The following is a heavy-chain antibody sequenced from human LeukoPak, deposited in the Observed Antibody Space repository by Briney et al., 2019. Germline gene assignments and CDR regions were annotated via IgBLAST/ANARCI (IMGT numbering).Heavy chain of an antibody. CDR3: ARDGPFRVAAAGTNWFDP. J-gene: IGHJ5*02. D-gene: IGHD6-13*01. CDR2: ISAYNGNT. CDR1: GYTFTSYD. V-gene: IGHV1-18*01. Sequence: ASVKVSCKASGYTFTSYDINWVRQAPGQGLEWMGWISAYNGNTNYAQKLQGRVTMTTDTSTSTAYMELRSLRSDDTAVYYCARDGPFRVAAAGTNWFDPWGQGTLVTVSS.